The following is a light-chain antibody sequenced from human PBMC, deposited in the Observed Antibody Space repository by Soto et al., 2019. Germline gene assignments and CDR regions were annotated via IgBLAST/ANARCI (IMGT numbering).Light chain of an antibody. V-gene: IGKV3-20*01. CDR1: QSVQTSY. CDR3: QQYGSSPRT. CDR2: DTF. J-gene: IGKJ1*01. Sequence: EIVFTQSPCTLSSSPGETATLSCRAIQSVQTSYFGFFQQRLGQAPRLLPSDTFFRAHGSPDRFSCSGSVTDFTRTISRLEPEDFAVYYGQQYGSSPRTFGQGTKVDIK.